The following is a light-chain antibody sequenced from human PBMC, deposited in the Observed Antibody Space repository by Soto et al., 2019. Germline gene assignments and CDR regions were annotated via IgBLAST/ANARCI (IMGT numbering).Light chain of an antibody. Sequence: ETMMTQSPDTLSVSLGERATLSCRASQSLRSSLAWYQQKPGQAPRLLIYGASSRATGVPDRFSGSGSGTDFTLTISKLEPEDFALYYCQQYGSAPPLTFGGGTKVDIK. CDR2: GAS. J-gene: IGKJ4*01. CDR1: QSLRSS. CDR3: QQYGSAPPLT. V-gene: IGKV3-20*01.